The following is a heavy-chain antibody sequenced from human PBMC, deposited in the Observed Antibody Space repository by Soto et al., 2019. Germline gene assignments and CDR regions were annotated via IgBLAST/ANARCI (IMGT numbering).Heavy chain of an antibody. J-gene: IGHJ5*02. CDR3: ARHDVHYYDSSGYYANWFDH. D-gene: IGHD3-22*01. Sequence: XETLSLTCTVAGGSISSSSYYWGWIRQPPGKGLEWIGSIYYSGSTYHNPSLKSRVTISVDTSKNQFSLKLSSVTAADTAMYYCARHDVHYYDSSGYYANWFDHWGQGTLVTVSS. CDR2: IYYSGST. CDR1: GGSISSSSYY. V-gene: IGHV4-39*01.